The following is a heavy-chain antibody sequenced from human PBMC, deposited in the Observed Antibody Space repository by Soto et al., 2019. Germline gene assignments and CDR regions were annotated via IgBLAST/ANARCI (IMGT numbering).Heavy chain of an antibody. CDR2: IDPSDSQT. CDR3: ARQIYDSDTGPNFQYYFDS. D-gene: IGHD3-22*01. CDR1: GYSFAGYW. J-gene: IGHJ4*02. V-gene: IGHV5-10-1*01. Sequence: GESLKISCKGSGYSFAGYWITWVRQKPGKGLEWMGRIDPSDSQTYYSPSFRGHVTISVTKSITTVFLQWSSLRASDTAMYYCARQIYDSDTGPNFQYYFDSWGKGTQVTVAS.